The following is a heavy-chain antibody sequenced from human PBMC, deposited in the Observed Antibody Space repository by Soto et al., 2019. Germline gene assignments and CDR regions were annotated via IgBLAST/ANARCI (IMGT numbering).Heavy chain of an antibody. CDR3: ARGYSSGWYVLGD. J-gene: IGHJ4*02. Sequence: ASVKVSCKASGYTFTNYFIHWVRQAPGQRLEWMGWISPNNGGTNYAQKFQGWVTMTRDTSISTAYMELSRLRSDDTAVYYCARGYSSGWYVLGDWGQGTLVTVSS. CDR2: ISPNNGGT. CDR1: GYTFTNYF. V-gene: IGHV1-2*04. D-gene: IGHD6-19*01.